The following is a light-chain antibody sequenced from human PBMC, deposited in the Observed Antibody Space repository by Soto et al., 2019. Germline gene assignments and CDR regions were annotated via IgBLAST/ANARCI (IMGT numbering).Light chain of an antibody. V-gene: IGLV4-69*01. CDR3: QTWGTGIVV. J-gene: IGLJ2*01. CDR1: SGHSNYA. Sequence: QLVLTQSPSASASLGASVKLTCTLSSGHSNYAIAWHQQQPQKGPRYLMKVNGDGGHTKGDGIPDRFSGSSSGAERYLTISSLQSEDEADYYCQTWGTGIVVFGGGTKLTVL. CDR2: VNGDGGH.